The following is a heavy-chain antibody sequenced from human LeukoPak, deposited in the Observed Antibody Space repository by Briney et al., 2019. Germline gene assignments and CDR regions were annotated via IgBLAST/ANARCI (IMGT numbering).Heavy chain of an antibody. D-gene: IGHD2-21*02. V-gene: IGHV3-7*01. CDR2: IKQDGSEK. Sequence: GGSLRLYCAASGFTFSSYWMSSVRQAPGKGLEWVANIKQDGSEKYYVDSVKGRFTISRDNAKNSLYLQMNSLRAEDTAVYYCARESYCGGDCSDYYYYGMDVWGQGTTVTVSS. CDR3: ARESYCGGDCSDYYYYGMDV. CDR1: GFTFSSYW. J-gene: IGHJ6*02.